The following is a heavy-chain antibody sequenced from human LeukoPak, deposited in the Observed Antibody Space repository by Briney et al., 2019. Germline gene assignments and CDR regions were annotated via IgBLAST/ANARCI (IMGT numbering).Heavy chain of an antibody. CDR2: ISWDGGST. V-gene: IGHV3-43*01. Sequence: GGSLRLSCAASGFTFDDYTMHWVRQAPGKGLEWVSLISWDGGSTYYADSVKGRFTISRDNSKNSLYLQMNSLRTEDTALYYCAKDWAYGSGDYYMDVWGKGTTVTVSS. D-gene: IGHD3-10*01. CDR3: AKDWAYGSGDYYMDV. CDR1: GFTFDDYT. J-gene: IGHJ6*03.